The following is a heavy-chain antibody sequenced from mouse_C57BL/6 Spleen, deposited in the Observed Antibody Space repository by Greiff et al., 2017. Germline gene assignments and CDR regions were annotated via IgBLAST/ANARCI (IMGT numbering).Heavy chain of an antibody. CDR2: IGPNSGGT. V-gene: IGHV1-72*01. J-gene: IGHJ2*01. CDR3: ARRANWDQAYYFDY. CDR1: GYTFTSYW. D-gene: IGHD4-1*01. Sequence: VQLQQPGAELVKPGASVKLSCKASGYTFTSYWMHWVKQRPGRGLEWIGRIGPNSGGTKYNEKFKSKATLTVDKPSSTAYMQLSSLTSEDSAVYYCARRANWDQAYYFDYWGQGTTLTVSS.